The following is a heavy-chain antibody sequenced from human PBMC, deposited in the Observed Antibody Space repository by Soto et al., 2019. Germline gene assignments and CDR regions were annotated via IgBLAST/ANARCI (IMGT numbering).Heavy chain of an antibody. D-gene: IGHD3-16*02. CDR2: ISGSGGST. Sequence: EVQLLESGGGLVQPGGSLRLSCAASGFTFSSYAMSWVRQAPGKGLEWVSAISGSGGSTYYADSVKGRFTISRDNSKNTLYLQMNSLRAEDTAGYYCAKVRGLGYYDYVWGSYRYFFDYWGQGTLVTVSS. V-gene: IGHV3-23*01. CDR3: AKVRGLGYYDYVWGSYRYFFDY. J-gene: IGHJ4*02. CDR1: GFTFSSYA.